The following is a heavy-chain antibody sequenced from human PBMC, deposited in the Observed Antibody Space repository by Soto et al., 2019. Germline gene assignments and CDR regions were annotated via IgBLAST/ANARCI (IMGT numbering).Heavy chain of an antibody. CDR3: ARARGGNYDFWSGYPDDAFDI. J-gene: IGHJ3*02. CDR2: IYYSGST. CDR1: GGSISSYY. Sequence: QVQLQESGPGLVKPSETLSLTCTVSGGSISSYYWSWIRQPPGKGLEWIGYIYYSGSTNYNPSLKSRVTISVDTSKNQFSLKLSSVTAADTAVYYCARARGGNYDFWSGYPDDAFDIWGQGTMVTVSS. D-gene: IGHD3-3*01. V-gene: IGHV4-59*01.